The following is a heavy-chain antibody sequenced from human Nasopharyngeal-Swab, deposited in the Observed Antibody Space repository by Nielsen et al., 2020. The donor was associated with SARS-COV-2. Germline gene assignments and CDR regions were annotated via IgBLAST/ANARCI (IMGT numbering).Heavy chain of an antibody. CDR3: ARSETSRVLTFLFDY. J-gene: IGHJ4*02. D-gene: IGHD2/OR15-2a*01. CDR2: IYYSGST. CDR1: GGSVRGGTYY. V-gene: IGHV4-61*01. Sequence: SETLSLTCTVSGGSVRGGTYYWNWIRQPPGKGLEWIGYIYYSGSTNYNPSLKSRVTISVDTSKNQFSLKLSSVTAADTAVYYCARSETSRVLTFLFDYWGQGTLVTVSS.